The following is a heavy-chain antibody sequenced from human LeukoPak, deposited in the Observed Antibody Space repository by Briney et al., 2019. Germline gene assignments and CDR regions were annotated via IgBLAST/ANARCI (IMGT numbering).Heavy chain of an antibody. V-gene: IGHV4-31*03. Sequence: SETLSLTCTVSGGSISSGGYYWSWIRQHPGKGLEWIGYIYYSGSTYYNPSLKSRVTISVDTSKNQFSLKLSSVTAADTAVYYCARDRGQLLYYFDYWGQGTLVTVSS. CDR1: GGSISSGGYY. J-gene: IGHJ4*02. D-gene: IGHD3-10*01. CDR3: ARDRGQLLYYFDY. CDR2: IYYSGST.